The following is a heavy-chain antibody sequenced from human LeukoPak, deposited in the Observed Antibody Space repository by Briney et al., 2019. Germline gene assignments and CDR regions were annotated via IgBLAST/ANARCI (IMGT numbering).Heavy chain of an antibody. D-gene: IGHD3-16*01. CDR1: GYTFPNYG. CDR3: ARVRYRLAETYIDY. CDR2: ISVYNGDT. J-gene: IGHJ4*02. V-gene: IGHV1-18*01. Sequence: GASVKVSCKASGYTFPNYGFTWVRQAPGQGLEWMGWISVYNGDTNYAQKLQGRVTMTTDTSTSTAYMELRSLRSDDTAVYYCARVRYRLAETYIDYWGQGTLVTVSS.